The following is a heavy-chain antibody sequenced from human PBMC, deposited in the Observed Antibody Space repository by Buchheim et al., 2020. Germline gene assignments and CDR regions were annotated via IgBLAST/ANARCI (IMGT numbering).Heavy chain of an antibody. J-gene: IGHJ5*02. V-gene: IGHV3-66*01. D-gene: IGHD3-22*01. CDR3: ARRQPSGSWFDP. Sequence: EVQLVESGGGLVQPGGSLRLSCAVSGFTVSSDSMSWVRQAPGKGLEWVSAIYGVGATYYTDSVKGRFNISRDSSKNTLYLQMNRLRVEDTAMYYCARRQPSGSWFDPWGQGTL. CDR2: IYGVGAT. CDR1: GFTVSSDS.